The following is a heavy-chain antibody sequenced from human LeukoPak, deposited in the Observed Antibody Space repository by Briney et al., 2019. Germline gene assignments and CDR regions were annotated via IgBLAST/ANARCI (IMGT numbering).Heavy chain of an antibody. J-gene: IGHJ6*02. Sequence: PGGCLRLSCAASGFTFSSYEMNWVRQAPGKGLEWVAVISYDVGIKYYADSVKGRFTISRDTSKNTLYLQMNSLRAEDTAVYYCAKPLFGSSGSGYYHYPLDVWGQGTTVSVS. CDR2: ISYDVGIK. V-gene: IGHV3-30*18. CDR3: AKPLFGSSGSGYYHYPLDV. CDR1: GFTFSSYE. D-gene: IGHD3-10*01.